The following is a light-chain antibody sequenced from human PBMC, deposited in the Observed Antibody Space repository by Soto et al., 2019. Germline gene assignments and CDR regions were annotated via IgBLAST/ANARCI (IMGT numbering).Light chain of an antibody. J-gene: IGLJ1*01. CDR2: EAT. Sequence: QSVLAQPPSVSAAPGQKVTISCSGSSSDVGLYDYVSWYQQHPGKVPKLLIYEATQRPSGVPDRFSGSKSGNTASLTVSGLQAEDEADYYCSSYGGNSNYVFGTGTKVTVL. CDR3: SSYGGNSNYV. V-gene: IGLV2-8*01. CDR1: SSDVGLYDY.